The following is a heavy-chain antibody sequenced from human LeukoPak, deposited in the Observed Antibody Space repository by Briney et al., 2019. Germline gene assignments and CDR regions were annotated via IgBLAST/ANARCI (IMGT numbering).Heavy chain of an antibody. J-gene: IGHJ4*02. D-gene: IGHD6-13*01. CDR1: GFTFSGYS. V-gene: IGHV3-48*04. CDR2: ISSSSSTI. Sequence: PGGSLRLSCAASGFTFSGYSMNWVRQAPGKGLEWVSYISSSSSTIYYADSVKGRFTISRDNAKNSLYLQMNSLRAEDTAVYYCARAPPGSFSSSWYYFDYWGQGTLVTVSS. CDR3: ARAPPGSFSSSWYYFDY.